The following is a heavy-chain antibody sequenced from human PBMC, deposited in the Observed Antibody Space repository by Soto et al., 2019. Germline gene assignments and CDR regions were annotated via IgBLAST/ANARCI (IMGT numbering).Heavy chain of an antibody. Sequence: EVQLVESGGGLVKPGGSLRLSCATSGFTFGSYTMNWVRQAPGKGLEWVSCISSAISYIYYADSVQGRFTISRDNSEKSLYLHMNSLRAEDTAVYYCARRSGYAYGSLDHWGQGVLVTVSS. D-gene: IGHD5-18*01. CDR2: ISSAISYI. CDR1: GFTFGSYT. CDR3: ARRSGYAYGSLDH. J-gene: IGHJ4*02. V-gene: IGHV3-21*02.